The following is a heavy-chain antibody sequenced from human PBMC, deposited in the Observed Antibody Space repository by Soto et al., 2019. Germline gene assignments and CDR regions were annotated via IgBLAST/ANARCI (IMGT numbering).Heavy chain of an antibody. V-gene: IGHV4-31*03. CDR1: GGSISSGGYY. CDR3: ARQYYFGSGSYYTRPFDF. J-gene: IGHJ4*02. CDR2: IYYSGST. Sequence: LSLTCTVSGGSISSGGYYWSWIRQHPGKGREWIGYIYYSGSTNYNPSLTSRVTISVDTSKNQFSLKLSSVTAADTAVYYCARQYYFGSGSYYTRPFDFWGQGTLVTVSS. D-gene: IGHD3-10*01.